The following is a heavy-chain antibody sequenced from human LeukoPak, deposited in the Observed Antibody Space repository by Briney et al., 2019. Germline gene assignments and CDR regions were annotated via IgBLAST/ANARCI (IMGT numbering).Heavy chain of an antibody. V-gene: IGHV4-31*03. Sequence: SETLSLTCTVSGGSISSGGYYWSWIRQHPGKGLEWIGYIYYSGSTYYNPSLKSRVTISVDTSKNQFSLKLSSVTAADTAVYYCARMCSGYYHNWFDPWGQGTLVTVSS. CDR2: IYYSGST. D-gene: IGHD3-22*01. CDR1: GGSISSGGYY. CDR3: ARMCSGYYHNWFDP. J-gene: IGHJ5*02.